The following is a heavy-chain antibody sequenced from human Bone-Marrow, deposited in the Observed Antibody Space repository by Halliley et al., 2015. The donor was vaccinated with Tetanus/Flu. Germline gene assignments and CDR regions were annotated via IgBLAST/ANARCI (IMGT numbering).Heavy chain of an antibody. D-gene: IGHD3-16*01. CDR2: IYFGESDK. CDR1: GFSFSYYA. J-gene: IGHJ3*02. CDR3: ARVRGSPTDAFDI. Sequence: SGFSFSYYAMHWVRQAPGKGLEWVAVIYFGESDKYYADSVKGRFSISRDNSKNTLYLQMNSLRVDDTAVYYCARVRGSPTDAFDIWGQGTKVTVSS. V-gene: IGHV3-33*01.